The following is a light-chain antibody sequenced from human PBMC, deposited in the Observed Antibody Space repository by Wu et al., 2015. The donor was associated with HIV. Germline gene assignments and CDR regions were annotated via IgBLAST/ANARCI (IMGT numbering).Light chain of an antibody. CDR1: QNVHRW. CDR3: QQYNDSPLT. J-gene: IGKJ4*01. Sequence: DIQMTQSPSTLSASVGDRVTITCRASQNVHRWLAWYQQKPGRAPNLLIYKASSLESGVPSRFSGSGSGTEFTLTISSLQPDDFATYYCQQYNDSPLTFGGGTKVEIK. V-gene: IGKV1-5*03. CDR2: KAS.